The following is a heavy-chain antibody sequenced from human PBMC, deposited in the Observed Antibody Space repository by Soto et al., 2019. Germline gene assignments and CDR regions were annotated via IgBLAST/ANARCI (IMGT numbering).Heavy chain of an antibody. CDR2: IYYSGST. D-gene: IGHD3-10*01. J-gene: IGHJ5*02. CDR3: ARDRSEMVRGVIYNWFDP. CDR1: GGSISSGDYY. Sequence: NPSETLSLTCTVSGGSISSGDYYWSWILQPPGKGLEWIGYIYYSGSTYYNPSLKSRVTISVDTSKNQFSLKLSSVTAADTAVYYCARDRSEMVRGVIYNWFDPWGQGTLVTVSS. V-gene: IGHV4-30-4*01.